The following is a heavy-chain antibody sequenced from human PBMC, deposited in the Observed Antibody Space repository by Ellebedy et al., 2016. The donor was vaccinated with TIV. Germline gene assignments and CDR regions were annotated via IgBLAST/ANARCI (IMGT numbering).Heavy chain of an antibody. CDR2: INSDESTT. J-gene: IGHJ4*02. V-gene: IGHV3-74*03. CDR3: SSDLAH. Sequence: GESLKISXEASGFTFSSSWMHWVRQAPGKGLVWLSEINSDESTTTYADSVKGRFTISSDNAKNTLYLQMNSLRAEDTAAYYCSSDLAHWGQGTLVTVSS. CDR1: GFTFSSSW.